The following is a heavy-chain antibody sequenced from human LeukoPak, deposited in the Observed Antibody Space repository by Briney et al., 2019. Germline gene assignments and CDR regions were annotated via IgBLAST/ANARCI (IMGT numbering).Heavy chain of an antibody. J-gene: IGHJ6*03. V-gene: IGHV4-59*11. CDR2: IYYSGST. CDR3: ARTYSSSTMDV. D-gene: IGHD6-6*01. CDR1: GGSISSHY. Sequence: SETLSLTCTVSGGSISSHYWSWIRQPPGKGLEWIGYIYYSGSTNYNPSLKSRVTISVDTSKNQFSLKLSSMTAADTAVYYCARTYSSSTMDVWGKGTTVTVSS.